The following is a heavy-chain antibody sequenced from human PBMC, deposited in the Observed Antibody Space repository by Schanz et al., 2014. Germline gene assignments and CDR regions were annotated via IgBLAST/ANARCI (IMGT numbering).Heavy chain of an antibody. J-gene: IGHJ4*02. CDR1: GFTFSSYA. D-gene: IGHD3-10*01. CDR2: ISYDGRNK. CDR3: ARANYRRKINFDY. V-gene: IGHV3-30-3*01. Sequence: ESGGGLVKPGGSLRLSCAASGFTFSSYAMHWVRQAPGKGLEWVAVISYDGRNKYYADSVKGRFTISRDNSKNTLYLQMNSLRAEDTAVYYCARANYRRKINFDYWGRGTLVTVSS.